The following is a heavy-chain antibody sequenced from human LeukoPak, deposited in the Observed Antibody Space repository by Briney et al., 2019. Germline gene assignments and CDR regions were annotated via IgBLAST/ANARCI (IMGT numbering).Heavy chain of an antibody. CDR1: GFTFSSYG. J-gene: IGHJ4*02. CDR3: AKDRNSGSFYFDY. Sequence: GGSLRLSCAASGFTFSSYGMHWVRQAPGKGLEWVAFIRYDGSNKYYADSVKGRFTISRENSKNTLYLQMNSLRAEDTAVYYCAKDRNSGSFYFDYWGQGTLVTVSS. V-gene: IGHV3-30*02. CDR2: IRYDGSNK. D-gene: IGHD1-26*01.